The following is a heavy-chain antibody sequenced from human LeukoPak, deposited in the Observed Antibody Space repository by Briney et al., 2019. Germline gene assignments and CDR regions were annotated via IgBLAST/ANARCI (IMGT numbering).Heavy chain of an antibody. CDR1: GFTFRIYA. CDR2: ISVNGDGT. J-gene: IGHJ3*02. D-gene: IGHD4-17*01. CDR3: AKDWRDYGDFHAFDM. V-gene: IGHV3-23*01. Sequence: PGGSLSLSCAASGFTFRIYAMNWVRQAPGKGLEWVSSISVNGDGTYYADSVKGRFTISRDNSKNTLYLQMNSLRAEDTAMYYCAKDWRDYGDFHAFDMWGQGTMVTVSS.